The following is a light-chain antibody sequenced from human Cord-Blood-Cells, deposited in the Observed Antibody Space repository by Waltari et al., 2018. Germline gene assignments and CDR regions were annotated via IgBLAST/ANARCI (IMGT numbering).Light chain of an antibody. CDR3: QQSYSTQIT. J-gene: IGKJ5*01. CDR1: QSISSY. V-gene: IGKV1-39*01. CDR2: AAS. Sequence: DIQMTQSPSSLSASVGDRVTITCRASQSISSYLNWYQQKPGKAPKLLIYAASSLQSGVPSRFSGSGSGTDTTLTISSLQPEDFATNYCQQSYSTQITFGQGTRLEIK.